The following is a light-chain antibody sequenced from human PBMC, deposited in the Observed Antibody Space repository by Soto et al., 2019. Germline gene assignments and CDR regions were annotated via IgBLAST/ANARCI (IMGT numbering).Light chain of an antibody. Sequence: DIQVTQSPSSLSASVVDSVTISCRASQAIRNDLAWFQQTPGKAPKRLIYAASTLHSGVPSRFSGSGSGTDFTLTISSLQPEDFATYFCLQVRSYPWTFGRGTRWIS. CDR2: AAS. J-gene: IGKJ1*01. V-gene: IGKV1-17*01. CDR3: LQVRSYPWT. CDR1: QAIRND.